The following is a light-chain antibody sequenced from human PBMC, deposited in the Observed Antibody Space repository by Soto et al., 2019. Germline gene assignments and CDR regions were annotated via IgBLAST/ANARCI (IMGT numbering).Light chain of an antibody. CDR2: GAS. CDR3: LQDYSYPQT. Sequence: IQMTQSPSSLSASVGDRFNITCRARQDIRNDLRWYQQQPGKAPKLLIKGASTLHSGVPSRFRGNGYGTDFTLTISSLHPEDFATYYCLQDYSYPQTFGQGTKVDIK. CDR1: QDIRND. J-gene: IGKJ1*01. V-gene: IGKV1-6*01.